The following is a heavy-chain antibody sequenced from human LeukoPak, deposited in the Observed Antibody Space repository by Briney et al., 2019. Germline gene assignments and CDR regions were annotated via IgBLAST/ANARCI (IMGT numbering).Heavy chain of an antibody. D-gene: IGHD5-12*01. CDR3: ARGEWLRSWFGY. CDR1: GGSFSGYY. CDR2: INHSGST. J-gene: IGHJ4*02. V-gene: IGHV4-34*01. Sequence: PSKTLSLTCAVYGGSFSGYYWSWIRQPPGKGLEWIGEINHSGSTNYNPSLKSRVTISVDTSKNQFSLKLSSVTAADTAVYYCARGEWLRSWFGYWGQGTLVTVSS.